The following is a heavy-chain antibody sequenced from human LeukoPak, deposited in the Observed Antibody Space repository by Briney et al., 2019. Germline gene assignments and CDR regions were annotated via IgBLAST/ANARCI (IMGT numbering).Heavy chain of an antibody. CDR2: ISSSSSYI. V-gene: IGHV3-21*01. CDR3: ARDLKVGYYDSSGP. Sequence: KAGGALGLSFGAPGFPFRNYSSNWVRQAPGKGAGRGSSISSSSSYIYYADSVKGRFTISRDNAKNSLYLQMNSLRDEDTAVYYCARDLKVGYYDSSGPWGQGTLVTVSS. D-gene: IGHD3-22*01. CDR1: GFPFRNYS. J-gene: IGHJ5*02.